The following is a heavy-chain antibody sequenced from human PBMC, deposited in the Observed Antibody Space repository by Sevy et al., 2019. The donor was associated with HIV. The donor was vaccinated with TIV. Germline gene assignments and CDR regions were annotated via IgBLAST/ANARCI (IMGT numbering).Heavy chain of an antibody. J-gene: IGHJ4*02. CDR3: AKSGGPDYSSGWPAGYYFDY. Sequence: GGSLRLSCAASGFTFSSYGMHWVRQAPGKGLEWVAVISYDGSNKYYADSVKGRFTISRDNSKNTLYLQMNSLRAEDTAVYYRAKSGGPDYSSGWPAGYYFDYWGQGTLVTVSS. V-gene: IGHV3-30*18. CDR2: ISYDGSNK. D-gene: IGHD6-19*01. CDR1: GFTFSSYG.